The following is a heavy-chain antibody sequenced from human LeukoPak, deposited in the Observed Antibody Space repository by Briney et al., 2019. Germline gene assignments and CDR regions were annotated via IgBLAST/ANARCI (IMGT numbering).Heavy chain of an antibody. CDR1: GGSISSGGYS. J-gene: IGHJ4*02. V-gene: IGHV4-30-2*01. CDR3: ARALYYYDSSGDMTHYYFDY. D-gene: IGHD3-22*01. CDR2: IYHSGST. Sequence: SETLSLTCAVSGGSISSGGYSWSWIRQPPGKCLEWIGYIYHSGSTYYNPSLKSRVTISVDRSKNQFSLKLSSVTAADTAVYYCARALYYYDSSGDMTHYYFDYWGQGTLVTVSS.